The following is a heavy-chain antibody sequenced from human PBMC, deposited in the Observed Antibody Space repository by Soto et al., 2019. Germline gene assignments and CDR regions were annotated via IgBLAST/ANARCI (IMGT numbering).Heavy chain of an antibody. Sequence: SETLSLTCTVSGGSISSYYWSWIRQPPGKGLEWIGYIYYSGSTNYNPSLKSRVTISVDTSKNQFSLKLSSVTAADTAVYYCASTSGIAAAGWIFDYWGQGTLVTVSS. V-gene: IGHV4-59*01. D-gene: IGHD6-13*01. CDR1: GGSISSYY. CDR3: ASTSGIAAAGWIFDY. CDR2: IYYSGST. J-gene: IGHJ4*02.